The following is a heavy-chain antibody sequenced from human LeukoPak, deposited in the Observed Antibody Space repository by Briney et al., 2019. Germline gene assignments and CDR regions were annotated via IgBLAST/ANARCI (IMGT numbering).Heavy chain of an antibody. CDR3: ARRIDAAGTFYYYYGMNV. D-gene: IGHD6-13*01. J-gene: IGHJ6*02. CDR2: IYPGDSDT. Sequence: GESLKISCKGSGYSFTSYWIGWVRQMPGKGQEWMGIIYPGDSDTRYSPSFQGQVTISADKSISTAYLQWSSLKASDTAMYYCARRIDAAGTFYYYYGMNVWGQGTTVTVSS. CDR1: GYSFTSYW. V-gene: IGHV5-51*01.